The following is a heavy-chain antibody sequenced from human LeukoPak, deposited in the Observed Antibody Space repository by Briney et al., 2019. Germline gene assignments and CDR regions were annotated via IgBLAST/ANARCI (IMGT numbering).Heavy chain of an antibody. D-gene: IGHD3-9*01. CDR2: IIPIFGTA. CDR1: GGTFSSYA. V-gene: IGHV1-69*06. J-gene: IGHJ3*02. CDR3: ARGRGRHYDILTGYSDAFDI. Sequence: ASVKVSCKASGGTFSSYAISWVRQAPGQGLEWMGGIIPIFGTANYAQKFQGRVTITADKSTSTAYMELSSLRSEDTAVYYCARGRGRHYDILTGYSDAFDIWGQGTMVTVSP.